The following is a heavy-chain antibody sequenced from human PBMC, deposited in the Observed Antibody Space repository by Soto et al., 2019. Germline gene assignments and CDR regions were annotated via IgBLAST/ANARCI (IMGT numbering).Heavy chain of an antibody. V-gene: IGHV3-53*04. D-gene: IGHD6-19*01. Sequence: EVQLVESGGGLVQPGGSLRLSCAASGFIVSSNYMSWVRQAPGKGLEWVSVIYSGGSTYYADSVKGRFTISRHNSKNTLYLQMNSLRAEDTAVYYCARGSSSGGGWFDPWGQGTLVTVSS. CDR2: IYSGGST. J-gene: IGHJ5*02. CDR1: GFIVSSNY. CDR3: ARGSSSGGGWFDP.